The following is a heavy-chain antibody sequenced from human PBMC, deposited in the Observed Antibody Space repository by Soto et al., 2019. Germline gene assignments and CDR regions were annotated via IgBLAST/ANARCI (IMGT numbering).Heavy chain of an antibody. CDR3: AKSPRQYGWGSPLDY. CDR2: ISYDGSNK. Sequence: PGGSLRLSCAASGFTFSSYGMHWVRQAPGKGLEWVAVISYDGSNKYYADSVKGRFTISRDNSKNTLYLQMNSLRAEDTAVYYCAKSPRQYGWGSPLDYWGQGTLVTVSS. V-gene: IGHV3-30*18. J-gene: IGHJ4*02. D-gene: IGHD3-10*01. CDR1: GFTFSSYG.